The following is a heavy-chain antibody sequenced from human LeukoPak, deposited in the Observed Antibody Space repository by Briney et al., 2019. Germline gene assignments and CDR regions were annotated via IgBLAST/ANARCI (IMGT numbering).Heavy chain of an antibody. CDR1: GFTFSDYY. D-gene: IGHD5-18*01. V-gene: IGHV3-11*01. CDR2: ISSSGSTI. Sequence: GGSLRLSCAASGFTFSDYYMSWIRQAPGKGLEGVSYISSSGSTIYYADSVKGRFTISRDNAKNSLYLQKNSMRAEDTAVYYCARGGSSYGFNSDYYYYMHVWGKGTTVTVSS. J-gene: IGHJ6*03. CDR3: ARGGSSYGFNSDYYYYMHV.